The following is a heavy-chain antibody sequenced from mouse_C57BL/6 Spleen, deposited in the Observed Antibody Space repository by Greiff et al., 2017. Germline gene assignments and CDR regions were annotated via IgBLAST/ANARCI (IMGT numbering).Heavy chain of an antibody. J-gene: IGHJ4*01. CDR1: GYTFTSYW. D-gene: IGHD1-1*01. V-gene: IGHV1-52*01. CDR3: ERGGGYYGSSPHYYAMDY. Sequence: QVQLQQPGAELVRPGSSVKLSCKASGYTFTSYWMHWVKQRPIQGLEWIGNIDPSDSETHYNQKFKDKATLTVDKSSSTAYMQLSSLTSEDSAVYYCERGGGYYGSSPHYYAMDYWGQGTSVTVSS. CDR2: IDPSDSET.